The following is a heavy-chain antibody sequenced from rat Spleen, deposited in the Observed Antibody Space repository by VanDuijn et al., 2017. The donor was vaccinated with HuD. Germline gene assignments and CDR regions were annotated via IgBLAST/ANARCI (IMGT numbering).Heavy chain of an antibody. Sequence: EVQLVESDGGLVQPGRSLKLSCAASGFIFSDYGMAWVRQVPRKGLEWVATISFDGSSTYYRDSVKGRFTGSRDNAKSTLYLQMESLRSEDTATYYCVRTWDNWGQGVMVTVSS. CDR1: GFIFSDYG. CDR3: VRTWDN. J-gene: IGHJ2*01. CDR2: ISFDGSST. V-gene: IGHV5-29*01.